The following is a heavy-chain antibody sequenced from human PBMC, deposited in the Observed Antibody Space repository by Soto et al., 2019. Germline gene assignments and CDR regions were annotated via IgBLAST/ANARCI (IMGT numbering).Heavy chain of an antibody. CDR1: GFIFTDYW. CDR3: ARGARNYYYFDY. J-gene: IGHJ4*02. V-gene: IGHV3-74*01. D-gene: IGHD3-10*01. Sequence: EVQRVESGGGLVQPGGSLRLSCAASGFIFTDYWIHWFRQAPGKGLVWVSRIKSDESTTNYADSVWGRLTISRDNAKNTVYLQINSLRAEDTAVYYCARGARNYYYFDYWGQGTLVTVSS. CDR2: IKSDESTT.